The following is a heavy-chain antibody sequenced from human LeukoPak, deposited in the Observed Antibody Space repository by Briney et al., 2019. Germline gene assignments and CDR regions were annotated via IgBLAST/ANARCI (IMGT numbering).Heavy chain of an antibody. CDR1: GGSISSYY. CDR3: ARVPPTSYYDSSGYYFDY. J-gene: IGHJ4*02. CDR2: IYYSGST. V-gene: IGHV4-59*01. Sequence: SETLSLTCTVSGGSISSYYWSWIRQPPGKGLEWIGYIYYSGSTNYNPSLKSRVTISVDTSKNQFSLKLSSVTAADTAVYYCARVPPTSYYDSSGYYFDYWGQGTLVTVSS. D-gene: IGHD3-22*01.